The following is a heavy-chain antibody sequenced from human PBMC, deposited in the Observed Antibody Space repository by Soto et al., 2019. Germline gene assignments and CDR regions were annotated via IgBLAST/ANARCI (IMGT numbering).Heavy chain of an antibody. CDR3: AKGRGQNWNFDY. J-gene: IGHJ4*02. Sequence: EVPLLESGGGSVQPGGSLRLSCAASGFTFSNYAMHWVRRPPGKGLEWVSSISHSGGTSYYADSVKGRFSISRDSLVNTLSLQMNSMRAEDTAVYYCAKGRGQNWNFDYWGKGTLVSVS. D-gene: IGHD1-1*01. V-gene: IGHV3-23*01. CDR1: GFTFSNYA. CDR2: ISHSGGTS.